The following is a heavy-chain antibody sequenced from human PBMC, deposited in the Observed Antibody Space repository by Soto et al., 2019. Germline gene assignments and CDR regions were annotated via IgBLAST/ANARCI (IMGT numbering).Heavy chain of an antibody. D-gene: IGHD2-2*01. CDR2: MNPNSGNT. CDR1: GYTFTSYD. V-gene: IGHV1-8*01. Sequence: GSVKVSCKASGYTFTSYDINWVRQATGQGLEWMGWMNPNSGNTGYAQKFQGRVTMTRNTSISTAYMELSSLRSEDTAVYYCARGSLGYCSSTSCRNDFDYWGQGTLVTVSS. J-gene: IGHJ4*02. CDR3: ARGSLGYCSSTSCRNDFDY.